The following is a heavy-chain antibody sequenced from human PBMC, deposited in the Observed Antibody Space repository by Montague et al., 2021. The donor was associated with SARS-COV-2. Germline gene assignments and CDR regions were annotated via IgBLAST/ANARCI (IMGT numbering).Heavy chain of an antibody. Sequence: SETLSLSCTVSGGSISSYYWNWIRQSPGKGLEWIGYIYYSGSTKHNPSLKSRVTISVDTSKSQMSLRLNSVTAADTVVYYCAGDRGRFWHFDLWGRGTLVTVSS. CDR2: IYYSGST. CDR1: GGSISSYY. D-gene: IGHD5-12*01. CDR3: AGDRGRFWHFDL. J-gene: IGHJ2*01. V-gene: IGHV4-59*01.